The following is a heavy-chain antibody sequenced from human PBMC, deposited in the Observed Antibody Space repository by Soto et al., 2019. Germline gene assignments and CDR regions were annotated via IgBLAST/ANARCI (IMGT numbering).Heavy chain of an antibody. CDR1: GGTFSSYA. V-gene: IGHV1-69*13. Sequence: SVKVSCKASGGTFSSYAISWVRQAPGQGLERTGGIIPIFGTANYAQKFQGRVTITADESTSTAYMELSSLRSEDTAVYYCAAKYCSSTSCYRDDYYYGMDVWGQGTTVTVSS. D-gene: IGHD2-2*02. J-gene: IGHJ6*02. CDR2: IIPIFGTA. CDR3: AAKYCSSTSCYRDDYYYGMDV.